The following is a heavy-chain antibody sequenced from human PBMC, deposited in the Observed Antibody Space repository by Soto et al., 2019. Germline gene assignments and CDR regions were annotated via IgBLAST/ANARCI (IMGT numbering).Heavy chain of an antibody. Sequence: ASVKVSCKASGYTFTSCGISWVRQARGQGLEWMGWISAYNGNTNYAQKLQGRVTMTTDTSTSTAYMELRSLRSDDTAVYYCARDPGYCSGGSCYSDYWGQGTLVTVSS. D-gene: IGHD2-15*01. J-gene: IGHJ4*02. CDR2: ISAYNGNT. V-gene: IGHV1-18*04. CDR3: ARDPGYCSGGSCYSDY. CDR1: GYTFTSCG.